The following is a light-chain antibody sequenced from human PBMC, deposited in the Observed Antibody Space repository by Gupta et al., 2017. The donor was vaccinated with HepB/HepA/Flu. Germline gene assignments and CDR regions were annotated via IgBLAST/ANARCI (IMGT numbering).Light chain of an antibody. J-gene: IGKJ1*01. Sequence: EIVMTQSTATLSVSPGERATLSCRASQSVSTNLAWYQQKPGQAPRLLIHGASTRATGIPARFSDRGSGTEFTLTISSLQTEDSTVYYCQQYENWPPWTFGQGTKVEIK. CDR3: QQYENWPPWT. V-gene: IGKV3-15*01. CDR2: GAS. CDR1: QSVSTN.